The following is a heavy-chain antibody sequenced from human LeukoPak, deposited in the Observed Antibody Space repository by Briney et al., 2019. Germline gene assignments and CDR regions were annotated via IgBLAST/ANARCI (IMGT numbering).Heavy chain of an antibody. J-gene: IGHJ4*02. CDR1: GFTFSNFG. D-gene: IGHD2-2*02. CDR2: ISSNSRYI. CDR3: ARGTALQDY. V-gene: IGHV3-21*01. Sequence: GGSLRLSCAASGFTFSNFGMNWVRQAPGKGLEWVSSISSNSRYIYYADSVKGRFTVSRDNAQDTLYLQMNSLRAEDTAVYYCARGTALQDYWGQGTLVTVSS.